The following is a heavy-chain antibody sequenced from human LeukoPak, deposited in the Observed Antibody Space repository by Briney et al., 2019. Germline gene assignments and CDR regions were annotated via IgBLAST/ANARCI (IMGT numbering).Heavy chain of an antibody. Sequence: ASVKVSCKASGYTFTGYYMHWVRQAPGQGLERMGWINPNSGGTNYAQKFQGRVTMTRATSISTAYMELSRLRSDDTAVYYCARGIFGPTPPHDAWGQGTLVTVSS. CDR1: GYTFTGYY. D-gene: IGHD3/OR15-3a*01. CDR3: ARGIFGPTPPHDA. J-gene: IGHJ5*02. CDR2: INPNSGGT. V-gene: IGHV1-2*02.